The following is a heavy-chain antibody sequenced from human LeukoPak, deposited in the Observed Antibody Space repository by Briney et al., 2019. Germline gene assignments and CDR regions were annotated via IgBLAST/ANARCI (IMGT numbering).Heavy chain of an antibody. D-gene: IGHD5-12*01. J-gene: IGHJ4*02. CDR3: AGAVGYSGY. V-gene: IGHV3-66*01. Sequence: GGSLRLSCAVSGFTVSTNHITWVRQAPGKGLECVSVIYGGGSTYYADSVKGRFTISRDSSKNTVYLQMNSLRAEDTAVYYCAGAVGYSGYGSQGTLVTVSS. CDR1: GFTVSTNH. CDR2: IYGGGST.